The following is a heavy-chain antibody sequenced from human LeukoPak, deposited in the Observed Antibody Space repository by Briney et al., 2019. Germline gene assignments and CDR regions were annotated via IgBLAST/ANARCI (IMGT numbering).Heavy chain of an antibody. D-gene: IGHD5-18*01. CDR2: IWYDGSNK. V-gene: IGHV3-33*01. Sequence: GKSLRLSCAASGFSFSSYGIHWVRQAPGKGLEWVAVIWYDGSNKYYADSVKGRFTISRDNAKNTLYLQMNSLRAEDTAVYYCARGGGYSYGANDYWGQGTLVTVSS. CDR1: GFSFSSYG. J-gene: IGHJ4*02. CDR3: ARGGGYSYGANDY.